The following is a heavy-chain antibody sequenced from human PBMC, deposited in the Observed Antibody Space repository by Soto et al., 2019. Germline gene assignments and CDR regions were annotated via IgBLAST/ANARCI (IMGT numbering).Heavy chain of an antibody. CDR2: INDSGRT. CDR3: ARGRVRYFDWLLRGYYYYGMDV. CDR1: GGSFSGYY. V-gene: IGHV4-34*01. J-gene: IGHJ6*02. D-gene: IGHD3-9*01. Sequence: PSETLSLTRAGYGGSFSGYYWSWIRQPPGKGLEWIGEINDSGRTNYNPSLTSRVTISVDTSKNQFSLNLRSVTAADTAVYYCARGRVRYFDWLLRGYYYYGMDVWGQGTTVTVSS.